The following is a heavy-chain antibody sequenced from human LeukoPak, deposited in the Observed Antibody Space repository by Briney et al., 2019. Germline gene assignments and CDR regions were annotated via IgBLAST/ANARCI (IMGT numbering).Heavy chain of an antibody. D-gene: IGHD6-13*01. CDR3: AKARIAAAGTGY. Sequence: GGALTLSCAASVFTLSSYAMSWLRQAPSKGVEWVSAISGSGGSTYYADSVKGRFTISRDNSKNTRYLQMNSLRAEDTAVYYCAKARIAAAGTGYWGQGTLVTVSS. V-gene: IGHV3-23*01. CDR2: ISGSGGST. J-gene: IGHJ4*02. CDR1: VFTLSSYA.